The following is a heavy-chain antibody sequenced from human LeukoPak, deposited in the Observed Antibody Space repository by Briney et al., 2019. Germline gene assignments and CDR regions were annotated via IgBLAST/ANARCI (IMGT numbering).Heavy chain of an antibody. D-gene: IGHD5-18*01. CDR1: GFTFSSYA. CDR3: AKASGYSYGKYFFDS. V-gene: IGHV3-23*01. J-gene: IGHJ4*02. Sequence: GGSLRLSCAASGFTFSSYAMNWVRQAPGKGLEWVSSITSSGDKTYYADSVKGRFTISRDNSKNTVYLQMNSLRAEDTALYYCAKASGYSYGKYFFDSWGQGTLVTVSS. CDR2: ITSSGDKT.